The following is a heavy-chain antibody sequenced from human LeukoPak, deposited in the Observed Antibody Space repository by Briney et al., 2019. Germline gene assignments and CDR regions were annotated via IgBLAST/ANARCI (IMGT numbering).Heavy chain of an antibody. Sequence: ASVKVSCKASGYTFTGYYMHWVRQAPGQGLEWMGRINPNSGGTNYAQKFQGRVTMTRDTSISTAYMELSRLRSDDTAVYYCVRHVAARPYNYWGQGTLVTVSS. D-gene: IGHD6-6*01. J-gene: IGHJ4*02. CDR1: GYTFTGYY. CDR3: VRHVAARPYNY. CDR2: INPNSGGT. V-gene: IGHV1-2*06.